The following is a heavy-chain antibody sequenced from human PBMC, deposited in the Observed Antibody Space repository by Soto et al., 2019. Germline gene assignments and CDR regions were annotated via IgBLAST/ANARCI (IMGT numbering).Heavy chain of an antibody. CDR1: GDSISSGNKY. Sequence: PSETLSLTCTVSGDSISSGNKYWSWIRQPPGKGLEWIGYIFSSGTTYYNPSLKSQLTMSLDASQNQFSLKLNSLTDADTVVYFCARVPSPFDYYYAMDVWGQGTTVTVSS. D-gene: IGHD3-16*01. V-gene: IGHV4-30-4*01. CDR3: ARVPSPFDYYYAMDV. CDR2: IFSSGTT. J-gene: IGHJ6*02.